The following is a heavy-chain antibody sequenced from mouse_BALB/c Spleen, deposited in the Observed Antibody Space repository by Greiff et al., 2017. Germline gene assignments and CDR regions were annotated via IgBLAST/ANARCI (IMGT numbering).Heavy chain of an antibody. Sequence: DVQLQESGPGLVKPSQSLSLTCTVTGYSITSDYAWNWIRQFPGNKLEWMGYISYSGSTSYNPSLKSRISITRDTSKNQFFLQLNSVTTEDTATYYCARIYYGSSYGYAMDYWGQGTSVTVSS. D-gene: IGHD1-1*01. J-gene: IGHJ4*01. CDR2: ISYSGST. CDR1: GYSITSDYA. V-gene: IGHV3-2*02. CDR3: ARIYYGSSYGYAMDY.